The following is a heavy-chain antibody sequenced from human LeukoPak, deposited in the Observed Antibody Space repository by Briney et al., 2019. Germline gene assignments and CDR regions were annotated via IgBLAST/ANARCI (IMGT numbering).Heavy chain of an antibody. CDR2: IRSKDNNYAT. CDR1: GFTFSGSA. V-gene: IGHV3-73*01. J-gene: IGHJ4*02. CDR3: TREYSSSWYEGFYFDY. Sequence: GGSLRLSCAASGFTFSGSAMHWVRQASGKGLEWVGRIRSKDNNYATAYAASVKGRFTISRDESKNTAYLQMSSLKTEDTAVYYCTREYSSSWYEGFYFDYWGQGTLVTVSS. D-gene: IGHD6-13*01.